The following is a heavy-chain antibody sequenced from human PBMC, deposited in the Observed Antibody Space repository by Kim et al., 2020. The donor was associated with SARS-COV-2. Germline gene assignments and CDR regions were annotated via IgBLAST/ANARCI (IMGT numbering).Heavy chain of an antibody. V-gene: IGHV4-34*01. CDR3: ARIRYDYVTDGPHPFDY. Sequence: SETLSLTCAVYGGSFSGYYWSWIRQPPGKGLEWIGEINHSGSTNYNPSLKSRVTISVDTSKNQFSLKLSSVTAADTAVYYCARIRYDYVTDGPHPFDYWGQGTLVTVSS. CDR2: INHSGST. CDR1: GGSFSGYY. D-gene: IGHD3-16*01. J-gene: IGHJ4*02.